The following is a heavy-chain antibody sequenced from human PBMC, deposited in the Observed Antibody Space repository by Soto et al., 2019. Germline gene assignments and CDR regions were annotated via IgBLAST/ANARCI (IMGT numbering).Heavy chain of an antibody. J-gene: IGHJ6*02. V-gene: IGHV1-69*13. CDR3: ARGYCSSTSCPMYHVSYYYYGMDV. D-gene: IGHD2-2*01. Sequence: SVKVSCKASGGTFSSYAISWVRQAPGQGLEWMGGIIPIFGTANYAQKFQGRVTITADESTSTAYMELSSLRSEDTAVYYCARGYCSSTSCPMYHVSYYYYGMDVWGQGTTVTVSS. CDR2: IIPIFGTA. CDR1: GGTFSSYA.